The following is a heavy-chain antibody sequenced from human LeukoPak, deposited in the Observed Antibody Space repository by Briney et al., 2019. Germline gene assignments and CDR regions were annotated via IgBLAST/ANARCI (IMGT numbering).Heavy chain of an antibody. CDR3: ARYASYKYSGTYYYDF. Sequence: GGSLRLSCAASGFTFGIYTMIWVRQAPGKGLEWVSSIDSYDSINYADSVKGRFTISRDNARNSLYLQMNSLRGEDTAAYYCARYASYKYSGTYYYDFWGQGTLVSVSS. CDR2: IDSYDSI. J-gene: IGHJ4*02. CDR1: GFTFGIYT. D-gene: IGHD1-26*01. V-gene: IGHV3-69-1*02.